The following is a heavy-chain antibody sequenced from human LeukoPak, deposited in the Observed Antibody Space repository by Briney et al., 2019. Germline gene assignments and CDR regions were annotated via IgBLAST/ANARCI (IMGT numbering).Heavy chain of an antibody. CDR2: IYYSGST. CDR1: GGSISSYY. V-gene: IGHV4-59*01. CDR3: ARVSYDSSIDY. J-gene: IGHJ4*02. D-gene: IGHD3-22*01. Sequence: KASETLSLTCTVSGGSISSYYWSWIRQPPGKGLEWIGYIYYSGSTNYNPSLKSRVTISVDTSKNQFSLKLSSVTAADTAVYYCARVSYDSSIDYWGQGTLVTVSS.